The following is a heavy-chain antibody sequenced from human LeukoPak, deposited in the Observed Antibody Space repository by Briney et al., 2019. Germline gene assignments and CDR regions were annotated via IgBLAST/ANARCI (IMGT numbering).Heavy chain of an antibody. Sequence: GGSLRLSRAASGFTFSSYAMSWVRQAPGKGLEWVSAISGSGGSTYYADSVKGRFTISRDNSKNTLYLQMNSLRAEDTAVYYCAKCGPNDAANYYYYYMDVWGKGTTVTVSS. CDR1: GFTFSSYA. CDR2: ISGSGGST. V-gene: IGHV3-23*01. D-gene: IGHD1-1*01. J-gene: IGHJ6*03. CDR3: AKCGPNDAANYYYYYMDV.